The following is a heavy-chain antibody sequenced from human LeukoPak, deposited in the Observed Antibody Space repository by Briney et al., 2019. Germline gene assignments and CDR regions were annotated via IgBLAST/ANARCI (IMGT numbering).Heavy chain of an antibody. J-gene: IGHJ4*02. CDR3: AKDRHSSGYYDQPFDY. CDR1: GFTFSSYA. V-gene: IGHV3-23*01. CDR2: ISGSGGST. Sequence: QAGGSLRLSCAASGFTFSSYAMSWVRQAPGKGLEWVSAISGSGGSTYYADSVKGRFTISRDNSKNTLYLQMNSLRAEDTAVYYCAKDRHSSGYYDQPFDYWGQGTLVTVSS. D-gene: IGHD3-22*01.